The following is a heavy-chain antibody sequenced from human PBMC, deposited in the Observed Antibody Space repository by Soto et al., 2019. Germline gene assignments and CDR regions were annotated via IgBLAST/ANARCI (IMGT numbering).Heavy chain of an antibody. V-gene: IGHV3-30-3*01. Sequence: GGSLRLSCAASGFTFSSYAMRWVRQAPGKGLEWVAVISYDGSNKYYADSVKGRFTISRENSKNTLYLQMNSLRAEDTAVYYCARDPEMATLLYYFDYWGQGTLVTVSS. CDR2: ISYDGSNK. CDR3: ARDPEMATLLYYFDY. J-gene: IGHJ4*02. D-gene: IGHD5-12*01. CDR1: GFTFSSYA.